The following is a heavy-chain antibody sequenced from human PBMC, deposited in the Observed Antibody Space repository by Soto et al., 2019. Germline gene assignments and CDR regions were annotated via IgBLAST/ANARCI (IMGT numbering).Heavy chain of an antibody. V-gene: IGHV3-30*18. D-gene: IGHD3-22*01. CDR3: AKDRMIVGYYGMDV. CDR1: GFTFSSYG. J-gene: IGHJ6*02. CDR2: ISYDGSNK. Sequence: PGWSLRLSCAASGFTFSSYGMHWVRQAPGKGLEWVAVISYDGSNKYYADSVKGRFTISRDNSKNTLYLQMNSLRAEDTAVYYCAKDRMIVGYYGMDVWGQGTTVTVSS.